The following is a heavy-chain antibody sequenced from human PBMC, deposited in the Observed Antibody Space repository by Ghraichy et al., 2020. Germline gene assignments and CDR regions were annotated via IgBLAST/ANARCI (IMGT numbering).Heavy chain of an antibody. D-gene: IGHD2-15*01. Sequence: GGSLRLSCAASGFTFSSFSMNWVRQAPGKGLEWVSYISRNSSTIYYADSVKGRFTISRDNAKNSLYLQMNSLRDEDTAVFYCAKEGGYCSGGRCLAARMDDWGQGTTVTVS. CDR3: AKEGGYCSGGRCLAARMDD. CDR1: GFTFSSFS. J-gene: IGHJ6*02. CDR2: ISRNSSTI. V-gene: IGHV3-48*02.